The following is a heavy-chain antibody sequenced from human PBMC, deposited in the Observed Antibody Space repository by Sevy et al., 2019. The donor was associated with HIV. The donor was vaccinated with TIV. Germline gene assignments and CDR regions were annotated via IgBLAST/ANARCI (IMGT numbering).Heavy chain of an antibody. Sequence: GGSLRLSCTGSGFSFENVWMTWVRQTPGKGLEWVGHAKRKSDGGSIDYGSPVNGRFTISRDDSKDMLYLQMSSLKTEDTGVYYCATVLGAGAAGAYEIWGQGTMVTVSS. CDR3: ATVLGAGAAGAYEI. D-gene: IGHD1-26*01. CDR1: GFSFENVW. CDR2: AKRKSDGGSI. J-gene: IGHJ3*02. V-gene: IGHV3-15*01.